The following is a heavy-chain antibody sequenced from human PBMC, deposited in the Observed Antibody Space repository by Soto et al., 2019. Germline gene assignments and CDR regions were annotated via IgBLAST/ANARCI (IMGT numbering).Heavy chain of an antibody. CDR3: VQYSDGRYDGMDV. CDR1: GFAFSRFW. D-gene: IGHD6-6*01. Sequence: PGGSLRLSCAASGFAFSRFWMSWVRQAPGKRLEWVANINQDGSDRYYVDSVKGRFIISRDNAENSLYLQMISLRAEDTAVYYCVQYSDGRYDGMDVWGQGTTVTVSS. V-gene: IGHV3-7*03. J-gene: IGHJ6*02. CDR2: INQDGSDR.